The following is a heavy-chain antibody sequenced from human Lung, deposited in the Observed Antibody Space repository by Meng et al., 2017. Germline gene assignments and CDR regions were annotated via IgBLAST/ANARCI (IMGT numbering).Heavy chain of an antibody. V-gene: IGHV4-30-4*01. CDR1: GGSISSSNYY. CDR3: ARGQKGYFDL. J-gene: IGHJ2*01. CDR2: IYNSGST. Sequence: QWQLQESGPGLVKPSQTLSLTCTVSGGSISSSNYYWSGIRQPPGKGLEWSGHIYNSGSTYYNPSLKSRITISVDTSKNQFSLKLSSVTAADTAVYYCARGQKGYFDLWGRGALVTVSS.